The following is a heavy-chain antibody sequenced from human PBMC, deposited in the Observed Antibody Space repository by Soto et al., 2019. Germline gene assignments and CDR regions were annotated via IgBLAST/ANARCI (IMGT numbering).Heavy chain of an antibody. CDR1: GFTFYSHG. D-gene: IGHD3-3*01. CDR3: ARDLQTAYDFWSGYYDPYYFYGMDV. V-gene: IGHV3-30*03. CDR2: ISYDGSSK. J-gene: IGHJ6*02. Sequence: QVQLVESGGGVVQPGTSLRLSCVASGFTFYSHGMDWVRQAPGKGLEWVAVISYDGSSKYYADSVKGRFTISRDNSRNTLYLQMNSLRAEDTAVYYCARDLQTAYDFWSGYYDPYYFYGMDVWGQGTTVTVSS.